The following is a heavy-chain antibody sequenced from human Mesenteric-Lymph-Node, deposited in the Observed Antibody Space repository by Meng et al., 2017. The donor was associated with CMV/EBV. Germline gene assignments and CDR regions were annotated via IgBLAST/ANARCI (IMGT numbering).Heavy chain of an antibody. Sequence: ESLKISCAASGFTFDDSGMSWVRQAPGKGLEWVSGINWNGGGTGYADSVKGRFTISRDSAKNSLYLQMNSLRAEDTALYYCARDYDNSGYFYVASDSWGQGTLVTVSS. CDR2: INWNGGGT. V-gene: IGHV3-20*04. CDR1: GFTFDDSG. D-gene: IGHD3-22*01. J-gene: IGHJ4*02. CDR3: ARDYDNSGYFYVASDS.